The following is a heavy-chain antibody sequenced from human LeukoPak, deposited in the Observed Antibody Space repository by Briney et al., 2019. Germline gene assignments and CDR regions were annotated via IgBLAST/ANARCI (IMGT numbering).Heavy chain of an antibody. CDR3: ARGNPVSCSGGSCYYYYGMDV. Sequence: QPGGSLRLSCAASGFTFSSYEMNWVRQAPGKGLEWVSYISSSGSTIYYADSVKGRFTISRDNAKNSLYLQMNSLRAEDTAVYYCARGNPVSCSGGSCYYYYGMDVWGQGTTVTVSS. CDR1: GFTFSSYE. D-gene: IGHD2-15*01. CDR2: ISSSGSTI. V-gene: IGHV3-48*03. J-gene: IGHJ6*02.